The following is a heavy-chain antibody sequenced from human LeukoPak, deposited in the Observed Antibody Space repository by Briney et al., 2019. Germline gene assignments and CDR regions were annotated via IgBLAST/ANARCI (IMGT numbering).Heavy chain of an antibody. CDR3: ASLEVGA. CDR2: SNPNSGGT. V-gene: IGHV1-2*02. CDR1: GYTFTGYY. Sequence: ASVKVSCKASGYTFTGYYIHWVRQAPGQGLEWMGWSNPNSGGTSYAQRFQGRVTMTRDTSISTAYMVLSRLRSDDTAVYYCASLEVGAWGQGTLVTVSS. D-gene: IGHD3-10*01. J-gene: IGHJ5*02.